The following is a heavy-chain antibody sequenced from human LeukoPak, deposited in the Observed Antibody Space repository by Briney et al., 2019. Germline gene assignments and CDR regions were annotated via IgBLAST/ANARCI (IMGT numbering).Heavy chain of an antibody. D-gene: IGHD3-22*01. Sequence: GGSLRLSCAASGFTVSNNYMSWVRQAPGKGLEWVSVIYSGGNTYYADSVKGRFTISRGNSQNTLYLQMNSLRAEDTAVYYCARDDSSGYSDYWGQGTLVTVSS. V-gene: IGHV3-53*01. CDR1: GFTVSNNY. CDR2: IYSGGNT. CDR3: ARDDSSGYSDY. J-gene: IGHJ4*02.